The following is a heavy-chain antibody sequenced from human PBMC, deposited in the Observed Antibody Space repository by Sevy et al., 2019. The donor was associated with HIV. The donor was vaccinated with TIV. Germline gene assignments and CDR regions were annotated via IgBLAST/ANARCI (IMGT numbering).Heavy chain of an antibody. Sequence: GGSLRLSCAASGFTFSSYSMNWVRQAPGKGPEWVSYISSSSSTIYYADSVKGRFTISRDNAKNSLYLQMNSLRDEDTAVYYCARDGSGVVAATEYYYYYYGMDVWGQGTTVTVSS. CDR2: ISSSSSTI. CDR1: GFTFSSYS. CDR3: ARDGSGVVAATEYYYYYYGMDV. V-gene: IGHV3-48*02. J-gene: IGHJ6*02. D-gene: IGHD2-15*01.